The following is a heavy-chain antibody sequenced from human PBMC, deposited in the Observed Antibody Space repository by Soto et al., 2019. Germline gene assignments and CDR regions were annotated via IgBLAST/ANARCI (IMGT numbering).Heavy chain of an antibody. CDR2: ISSGNNYI. CDR3: ARDRRDGYNFDY. D-gene: IGHD5-12*01. CDR1: GFTFSSYT. J-gene: IGHJ4*02. Sequence: EVQLVESGGGLVKPGGSLRLSCAASGFTFSSYTMNWVRQAPGKGLEWVSSISSGNNYIYYADSVMGRFTISRDNAKNSLYLQMNSVRAEETAVYYCARDRRDGYNFDYWGQGTLVTVSS. V-gene: IGHV3-21*01.